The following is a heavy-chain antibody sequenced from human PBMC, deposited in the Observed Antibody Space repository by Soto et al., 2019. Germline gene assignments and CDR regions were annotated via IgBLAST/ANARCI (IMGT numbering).Heavy chain of an antibody. Sequence: PSETLSLTCTVSGGSISSYYWSWVRQPPGKGLEWIGYIYYSGSTNYNPSLKSRVTISVDTSKNQFSLKLSSVTAADTAVYYCARLQGTTGAWYYYYGMDVWGQGTTVTVS. CDR2: IYYSGST. J-gene: IGHJ6*02. D-gene: IGHD1-1*01. CDR3: ARLQGTTGAWYYYYGMDV. V-gene: IGHV4-59*08. CDR1: GGSISSYY.